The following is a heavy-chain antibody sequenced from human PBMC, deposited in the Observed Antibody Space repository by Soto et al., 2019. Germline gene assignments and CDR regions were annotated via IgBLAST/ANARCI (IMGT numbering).Heavy chain of an antibody. J-gene: IGHJ4*02. V-gene: IGHV1-18*01. CDR2: ISSFNGKT. Sequence: QVQLVQSGAEVKKPGASVKVSCKASGYTFITYGISWVRQAPGQGLEWMGGISSFNGKTNYAQNVQGRVTMTTDTSTSTAYMELRSLKTDDTAVYYCAGDRVRKSRGYFPFDDWGQGTLVTVSS. CDR1: GYTFITYG. CDR3: AGDRVRKSRGYFPFDD. D-gene: IGHD3-22*01.